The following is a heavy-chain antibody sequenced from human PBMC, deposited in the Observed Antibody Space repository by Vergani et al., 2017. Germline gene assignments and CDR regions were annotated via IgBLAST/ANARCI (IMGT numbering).Heavy chain of an antibody. V-gene: IGHV3-23*01. CDR3: AKDGYSSGWIRPFDY. Sequence: EVQLLESGGGLVQPGGSLRLSCAASGFTFSSYAMSWVRQAPGKGLEWVSAISGSGGSTYYADSVKGRFTISRDNSKNTLYLQMNSLRAEGTAVYYCAKDGYSSGWIRPFDYWGQGTLVTVSS. D-gene: IGHD6-19*01. J-gene: IGHJ4*02. CDR1: GFTFSSYA. CDR2: ISGSGGST.